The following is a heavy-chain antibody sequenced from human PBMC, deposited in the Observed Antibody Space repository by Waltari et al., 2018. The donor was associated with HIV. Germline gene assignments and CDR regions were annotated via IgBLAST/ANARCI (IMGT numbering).Heavy chain of an antibody. Sequence: QVQLQESGPGLVKPSGTLSLTCTVPGGSIRNYWWSLIRPPPGEGLEWVGCVAYSGSTDYNPSLKSRVTISVDTSKNQFSLKLSSVTAADTAVYYCARGGCVNGVCYRGLLDSWGQGTLVTVSS. CDR3: ARGGCVNGVCYRGLLDS. CDR2: VAYSGST. CDR1: GGSIRNYW. V-gene: IGHV4-59*01. J-gene: IGHJ4*02. D-gene: IGHD2-8*01.